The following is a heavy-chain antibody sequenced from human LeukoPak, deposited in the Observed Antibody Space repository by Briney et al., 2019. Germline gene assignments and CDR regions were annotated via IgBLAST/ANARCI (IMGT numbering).Heavy chain of an antibody. CDR1: GFTFSSHY. D-gene: IGHD6-6*01. Sequence: GGSLRLSCAASGFTFSSHYMNWVRQAPGKGLEWVSVIYNGGNVNYADSVKGRFTISGDNSKNTLYLQMNNLRAEDPAVYYCARKAAPSANYRYYYMDVWGKGTTVTVSS. CDR3: ARKAAPSANYRYYYMDV. CDR2: IYNGGNV. V-gene: IGHV3-53*01. J-gene: IGHJ6*03.